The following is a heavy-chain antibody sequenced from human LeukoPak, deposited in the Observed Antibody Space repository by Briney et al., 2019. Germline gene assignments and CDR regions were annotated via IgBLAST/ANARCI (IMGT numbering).Heavy chain of an antibody. J-gene: IGHJ4*02. V-gene: IGHV4-34*01. CDR1: GGSFSGYY. CDR2: INHSGST. CDR3: ARINSSPGTVLADY. Sequence: SETLSLTCAVYGGSFSGYYWSWIRQPPGKGLEWIGEINHSGSTNYNPSLKSRVTISVDTSKNQFSLKLSSVTAADTAVYYCARINSSPGTVLADYWGQGTLVTVSS. D-gene: IGHD6-13*01.